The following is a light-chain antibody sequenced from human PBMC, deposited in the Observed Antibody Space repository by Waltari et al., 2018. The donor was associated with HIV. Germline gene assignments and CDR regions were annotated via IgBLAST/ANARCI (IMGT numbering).Light chain of an antibody. CDR2: SAS. Sequence: HLTQSLAFLSSSHGDRVIINCRASQGVPTYLAWYQQGSGKPPKFLGSSASTVSSGVTSKFSGSGSGPEFSLSINNVEPEDSATYYCQHLSGYPPRLAFGGGTKV. CDR3: QHLSGYPPRLA. J-gene: IGKJ4*01. V-gene: IGKV1-9*01. CDR1: QGVPTY.